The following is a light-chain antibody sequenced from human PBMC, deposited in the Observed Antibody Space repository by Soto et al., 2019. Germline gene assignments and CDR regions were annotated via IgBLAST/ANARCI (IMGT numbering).Light chain of an antibody. Sequence: QAVVTQPPSASGTPGQRVTISCSGSRSNIGSNTVNWYRQVPGTAPKLLIYSNNQRPSGVPDRFSGSKSGTSASLAISGLQSEDEADYYCGAWDDSLNGWVFGGGTKLTVL. J-gene: IGLJ3*02. CDR1: RSNIGSNT. CDR2: SNN. V-gene: IGLV1-44*01. CDR3: GAWDDSLNGWV.